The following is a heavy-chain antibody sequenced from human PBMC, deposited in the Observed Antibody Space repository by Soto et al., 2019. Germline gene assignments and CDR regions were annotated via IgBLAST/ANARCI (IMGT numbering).Heavy chain of an antibody. D-gene: IGHD5-18*01. CDR1: GGSISSGGYY. J-gene: IGHJ4*02. CDR2: IYYSGST. Sequence: SETLSLTCTVSGGSISSGGYYWSWIRQHPGKGLEWIGYIYYSGSTYYNPSLKSRVTISVDTSKNQFSLKLSSVTAADTAVYYCARSPGGYSYPIDYWGQGTLVTVSS. CDR3: ARSPGGYSYPIDY. V-gene: IGHV4-31*03.